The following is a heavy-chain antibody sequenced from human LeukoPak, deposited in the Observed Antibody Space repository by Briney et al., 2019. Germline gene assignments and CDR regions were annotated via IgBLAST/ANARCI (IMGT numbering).Heavy chain of an antibody. Sequence: GRSLGLSCAASGFTFSNYGMHWVRQVPGKGLEWVAAIWFDGIRKYYADSVKGRLTISRDNSKNTLYLQMNSLRAEDTAVYYCARDLEDSSPFGAFDMWGQGTMVTVSS. CDR1: GFTFSNYG. J-gene: IGHJ3*02. D-gene: IGHD3-22*01. V-gene: IGHV3-33*01. CDR3: ARDLEDSSPFGAFDM. CDR2: IWFDGIRK.